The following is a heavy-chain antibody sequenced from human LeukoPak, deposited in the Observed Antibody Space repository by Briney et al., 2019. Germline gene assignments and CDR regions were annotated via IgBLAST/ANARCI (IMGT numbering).Heavy chain of an antibody. CDR2: INHSGST. CDR3: ARCRDGYNFFDY. D-gene: IGHD5-24*01. CDR1: GGSISSSSYY. V-gene: IGHV4-39*07. J-gene: IGHJ4*02. Sequence: SETLSLTCTVSGGSISSSSYYWGWIRQPPGKGLEWIGEINHSGSTNYNPSLKSRVTISVDTSKNQFSLKLSSVTAADTAVYYCARCRDGYNFFDYWGQGTLVTVSS.